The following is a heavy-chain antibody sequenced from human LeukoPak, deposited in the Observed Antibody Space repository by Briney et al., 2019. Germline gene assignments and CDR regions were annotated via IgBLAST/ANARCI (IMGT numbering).Heavy chain of an antibody. CDR1: GFTFSAYA. Sequence: GGSLRLSCAASGFTFSAYAMHWVRQAPGEGREWGARVSDDGGNKLYADSVKGRFTTSRDNSKNTLLLPMNAPRTEDTAVEYCARDPMADFDYWGQGTLVTVSS. V-gene: IGHV3-30*04. J-gene: IGHJ4*02. D-gene: IGHD2-8*01. CDR3: ARDPMADFDY. CDR2: VSDDGGNK.